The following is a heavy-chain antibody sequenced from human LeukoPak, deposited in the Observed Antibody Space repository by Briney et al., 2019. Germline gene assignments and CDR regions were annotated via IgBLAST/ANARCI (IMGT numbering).Heavy chain of an antibody. CDR1: GYTFTSYY. V-gene: IGHV1-46*01. CDR2: INPSGGST. CDR3: ARATFWEDFDY. J-gene: IGHJ4*02. D-gene: IGHD3-3*02. Sequence: ASVKVSCKASGYTFTSYYMHWVRQAPGQGLEWMGIINPSGGSTSYAQKFQGRVTMTRDMSTSTVYMELSSLRSEDTAVYYCARATFWEDFDYWGQGTLVTVSS.